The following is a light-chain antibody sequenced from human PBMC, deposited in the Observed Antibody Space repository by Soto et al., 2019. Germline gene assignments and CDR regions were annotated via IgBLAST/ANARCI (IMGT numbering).Light chain of an antibody. V-gene: IGLV1-44*01. Sequence: QSALTQPPSASGTPGQRVTISCSGSSSNIGSNSVNWYQQLPGAAPKLLIYSNNQRPSGVPDRFSGSKSGTSASLAISGLQSEDEADYYCAAWDDSLNGREVFVTGTKVTVL. CDR1: SSNIGSNS. CDR2: SNN. J-gene: IGLJ1*01. CDR3: AAWDDSLNGREV.